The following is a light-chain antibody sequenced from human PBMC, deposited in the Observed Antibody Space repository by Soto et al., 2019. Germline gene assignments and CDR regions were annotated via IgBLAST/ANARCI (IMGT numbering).Light chain of an antibody. Sequence: EIVLTQSPGTVSLSPGERATLSCRASQSVSNNYLAWYQQKPGQALRLLIYGASRRATGIPDRFSGSRSGTDFTLTISRLEPEDFAVYHCQQYGNSPPSFGGGTKVEIK. CDR1: QSVSNNY. J-gene: IGKJ4*01. CDR2: GAS. CDR3: QQYGNSPPS. V-gene: IGKV3-20*01.